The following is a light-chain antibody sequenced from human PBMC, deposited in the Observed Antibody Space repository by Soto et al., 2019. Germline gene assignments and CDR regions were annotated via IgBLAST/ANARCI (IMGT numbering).Light chain of an antibody. CDR3: CSYAGSSTFV. J-gene: IGLJ1*01. Sequence: QSVLTQPASVSGSPGQSITISCTGTSSDVGSYNLVSWYQQHPGKATKLMIYEGSKRPSGVSNRFSGSKSGNTASLTNSGLQAEDEADYYCCSYAGSSTFVFGTGTKVTVL. CDR1: SSDVGSYNL. V-gene: IGLV2-23*01. CDR2: EGS.